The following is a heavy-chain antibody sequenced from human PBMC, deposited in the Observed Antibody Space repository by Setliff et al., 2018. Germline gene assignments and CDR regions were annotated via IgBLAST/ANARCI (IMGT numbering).Heavy chain of an antibody. D-gene: IGHD3-10*01. V-gene: IGHV1-18*01. J-gene: IGHJ3*02. CDR1: GNSFSSFS. Sequence: ASVKVSCKASGNSFSSFSITWVRQAPGQGLEWMGWVSTYNGDTKYAQNFRGRVTMTTDMSTSTVYMELNSLRSDDTAVYYCARDLNRWFGEFAFDIWGQGTMVTVSS. CDR2: VSTYNGDT. CDR3: ARDLNRWFGEFAFDI.